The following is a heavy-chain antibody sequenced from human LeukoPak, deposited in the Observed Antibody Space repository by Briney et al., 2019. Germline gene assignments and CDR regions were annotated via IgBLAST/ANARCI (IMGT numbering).Heavy chain of an antibody. Sequence: GGSLRLSCAASGFTFSSYEMNWVRQAPGKGLEWVSYISSSGSTIYYADSVKGRFTISRDNAKNSLYLQMNSLRAEDTAVYYCASQGMYSSGWYTPVDYWGQETLVTVPS. J-gene: IGHJ4*02. D-gene: IGHD6-19*01. CDR1: GFTFSSYE. CDR2: ISSSGSTI. V-gene: IGHV3-48*03. CDR3: ASQGMYSSGWYTPVDY.